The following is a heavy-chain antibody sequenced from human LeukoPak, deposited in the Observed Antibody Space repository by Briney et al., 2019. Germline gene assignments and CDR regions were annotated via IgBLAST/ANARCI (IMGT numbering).Heavy chain of an antibody. V-gene: IGHV3-15*01. CDR1: GFTFSNAW. D-gene: IGHD3-16*01. Sequence: GGSLRLSCAASGFTFSNAWMSWVRQAPGKGLEWVGRIKSKTDGGTTDYAAPVKGRFTISRDDSKNTLYLQMNSLKTEDTAVYYCTTDHGGYKPFDYWGQGTLVTVSS. J-gene: IGHJ4*02. CDR2: IKSKTDGGTT. CDR3: TTDHGGYKPFDY.